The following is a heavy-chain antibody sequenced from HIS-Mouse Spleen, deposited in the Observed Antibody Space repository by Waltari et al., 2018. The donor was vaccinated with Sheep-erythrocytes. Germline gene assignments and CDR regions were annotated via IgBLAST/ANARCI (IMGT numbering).Heavy chain of an antibody. CDR3: ARRTYYDFWSGYYTDAFDI. V-gene: IGHV5-51*03. D-gene: IGHD3-3*01. J-gene: IGHJ3*02. CDR1: GYSFTSYW. CDR2: ISPGYSDT. Sequence: EVQLVQSGAEVKKPGESLKISCKGSGYSFTSYWIGWVRQMPGKGLEWMGIISPGYSDTRYSPSFQGQVTISADKSISTAYLQWSSLKASDTAMYYCARRTYYDFWSGYYTDAFDIWGQGTMVTVSS.